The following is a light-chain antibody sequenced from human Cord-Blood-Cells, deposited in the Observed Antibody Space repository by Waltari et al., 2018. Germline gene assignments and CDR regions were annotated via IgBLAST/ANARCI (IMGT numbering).Light chain of an antibody. V-gene: IGLV1-36*01. CDR2: YDD. Sequence: QSVLTQPPSVSEAPRQRVTISCSGSSSNIGNNAVNWYQQLPGKAPKLLIYYDDLLPSGVADRFSGSRSGTSASRAISGLQSEGEADYYWAAWDDSLNGWVFGGGTKLTVL. CDR1: SSNIGNNA. CDR3: AAWDDSLNGWV. J-gene: IGLJ3*02.